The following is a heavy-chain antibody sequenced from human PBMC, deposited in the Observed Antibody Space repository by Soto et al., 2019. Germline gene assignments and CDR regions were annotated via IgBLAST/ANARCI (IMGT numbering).Heavy chain of an antibody. V-gene: IGHV1-18*01. D-gene: IGHD6-13*01. Sequence: ASVKVSCKASGYTFTSCGSSWVRQAPGQGLEWMGWISAYNGNTNYAQKLQGRVTMTTDTSTSTAYMELRSLRSDDTAVYYCARDGLIAAAGPNYFDYWGQGTLVTVSS. CDR3: ARDGLIAAAGPNYFDY. CDR2: ISAYNGNT. CDR1: GYTFTSCG. J-gene: IGHJ4*02.